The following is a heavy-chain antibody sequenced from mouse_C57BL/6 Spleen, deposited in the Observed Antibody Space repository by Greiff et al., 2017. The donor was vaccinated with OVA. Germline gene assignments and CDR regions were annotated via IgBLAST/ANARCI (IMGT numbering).Heavy chain of an antibody. CDR3: YYYSSSYNFDY. Sequence: VQLQQSGAELVRPGASVTLSCKASGYTFTDYEMHWVKQTPVHGLEWIGAIDPETGGTAYNQKFKGKAIRTADKSSSTAYIELRSLTSEDSAVYYCYYYSSSYNFDYWGQGTTLTVSS. J-gene: IGHJ2*01. CDR2: IDPETGGT. V-gene: IGHV1-15*01. CDR1: GYTFTDYE. D-gene: IGHD1-1*01.